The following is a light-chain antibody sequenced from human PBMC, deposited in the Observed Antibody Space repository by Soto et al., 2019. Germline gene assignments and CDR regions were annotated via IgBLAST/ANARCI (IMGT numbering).Light chain of an antibody. Sequence: DIVMTQSPDSLAVSLGEGATINCKSSQSVLYSSNNKNYLAWFQQKPGQPPKLLIYWASTRESGVPDRISGGGSGTDFTLTISSLQAEDVAVYYCQQYYTTPLTFGGGTKVEIK. V-gene: IGKV4-1*01. CDR2: WAS. CDR3: QQYYTTPLT. CDR1: QSVLYSSNNKNY. J-gene: IGKJ4*01.